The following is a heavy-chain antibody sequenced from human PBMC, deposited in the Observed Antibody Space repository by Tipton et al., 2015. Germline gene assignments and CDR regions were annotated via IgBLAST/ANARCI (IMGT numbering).Heavy chain of an antibody. CDR1: GGSVTSNNYF. CDR3: ARGGAGYYYDSVGYLS. V-gene: IGHV4-61*01. J-gene: IGHJ5*02. Sequence: TLSLTCSVSGGSVTSNNYFWSWIRQPPGKGLEWIGYIFHSGSTSYNPSLRSRVSISIDTSKNQFSLKLSSVTAADTAVYYCARGGAGYYYDSVGYLSWGQGTLVTVSS. D-gene: IGHD3-22*01. CDR2: IFHSGST.